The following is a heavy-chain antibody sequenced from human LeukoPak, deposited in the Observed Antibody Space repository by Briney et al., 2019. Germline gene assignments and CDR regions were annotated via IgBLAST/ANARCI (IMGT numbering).Heavy chain of an antibody. CDR2: INHSGST. V-gene: IGHV4-34*01. CDR3: ARGRYYDFWSGYYAAGGYFDY. CDR1: GGSFSGYY. D-gene: IGHD3-3*01. J-gene: IGHJ4*02. Sequence: SETLSLTCTVYGGSFSGYYWSWIRQPPGKGLEWIGEINHSGSTNYNPSLKSRVTISVDTSKNQFSLKLSSVTAADTAVYYCARGRYYDFWSGYYAAGGYFDYWGQGTLVTVSS.